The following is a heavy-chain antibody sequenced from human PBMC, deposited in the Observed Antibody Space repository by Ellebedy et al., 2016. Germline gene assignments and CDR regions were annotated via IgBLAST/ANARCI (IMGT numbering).Heavy chain of an antibody. D-gene: IGHD3-10*01. J-gene: IGHJ4*02. CDR1: GGSISPYY. CDR2: VHYSATT. V-gene: IGHV4-39*07. Sequence: SETLSLTCTVSGGSISPYYWGWIRQPPGKGLEWIGSVHYSATTFYNPSLKSRVTMSVGMSKNQASLRLNSVTAADTAVYYCAKEAGSGSYYYWGQGTLVTVSS. CDR3: AKEAGSGSYYY.